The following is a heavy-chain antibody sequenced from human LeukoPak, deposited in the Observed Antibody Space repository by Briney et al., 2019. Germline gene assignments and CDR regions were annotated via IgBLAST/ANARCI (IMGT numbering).Heavy chain of an antibody. Sequence: PSETLSLTCTVSGYSISSGYYWGGIAQPPGKGLEWFGSSCHSGCTYYNPSLKSRVTISVDTYKNQCSLKLSSATAADTAVYYCARGRLSFHYWGQGTLVTVSS. CDR2: SCHSGCT. CDR1: GYSISSGYY. J-gene: IGHJ4*02. CDR3: ARGRLSFHY. D-gene: IGHD5/OR15-5a*01. V-gene: IGHV4-38-2*02.